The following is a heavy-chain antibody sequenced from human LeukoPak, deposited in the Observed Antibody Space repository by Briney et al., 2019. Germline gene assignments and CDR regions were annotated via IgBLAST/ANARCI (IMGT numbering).Heavy chain of an antibody. CDR3: ARSPHRSGAFDV. CDR2: ITPILGIS. Sequence: ASVKVSCKASGGTFASFAFSWVRQAPGQGLEWMGKITPILGISNYAQKFQGRVTITADKSTNTVSMELSSLRSDDTAIYYCARSPHRSGAFDVWGQGTVVTGSS. V-gene: IGHV1-69*04. J-gene: IGHJ3*01. D-gene: IGHD6-25*01. CDR1: GGTFASFA.